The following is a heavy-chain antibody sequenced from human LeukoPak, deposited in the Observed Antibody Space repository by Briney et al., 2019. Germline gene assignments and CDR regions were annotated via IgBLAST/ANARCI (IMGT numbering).Heavy chain of an antibody. CDR1: GFTFSSYW. CDR2: IKQDGSEK. Sequence: GGSLRLSCAASGFTFSSYWMSWVRQAPGKGLEWVANIKQDGSEKYYVDSVKGRFTISRDNAKNSLYLQMNSLRAEDTAVYYCAREPRGYYWLGAFDIWGQGTMVTVSS. D-gene: IGHD3-22*01. J-gene: IGHJ3*02. CDR3: AREPRGYYWLGAFDI. V-gene: IGHV3-7*05.